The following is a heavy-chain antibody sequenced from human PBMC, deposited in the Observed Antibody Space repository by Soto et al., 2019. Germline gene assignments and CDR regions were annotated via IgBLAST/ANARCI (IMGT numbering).Heavy chain of an antibody. J-gene: IGHJ4*02. CDR3: ARGRGRKYFDY. Sequence: QVQLQQWGAGLLKPSETLSLTCAVYGGSFSGYYWSWIRQPPGKGLEWIGEINHSGSTNYNPSLKSRVTLSVDTSKNQFSLKLSSVTAADTAVYYCARGRGRKYFDYWGQGTLVTVSS. V-gene: IGHV4-34*01. CDR1: GGSFSGYY. D-gene: IGHD3-10*01. CDR2: INHSGST.